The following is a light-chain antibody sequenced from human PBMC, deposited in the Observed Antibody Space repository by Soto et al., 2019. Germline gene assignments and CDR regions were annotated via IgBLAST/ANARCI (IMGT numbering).Light chain of an antibody. CDR1: QNIGSW. CDR2: KAS. CDR3: QQYSSLSA. V-gene: IGKV1-5*03. Sequence: DIQMTQSPSTLSASVGDSVIITCRASQNIGSWLAWYQQKPGKVPKLLIHKASSLESGVSSRFSGSGSGTEFTLTIRSLQPDDFATYYCQQYSSLSAFGPGTKVDIK. J-gene: IGKJ3*01.